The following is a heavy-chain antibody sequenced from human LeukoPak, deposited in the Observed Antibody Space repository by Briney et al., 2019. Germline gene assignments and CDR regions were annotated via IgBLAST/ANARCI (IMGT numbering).Heavy chain of an antibody. V-gene: IGHV4-4*07. CDR2: IYTSGST. CDR1: GGSLSSYY. Sequence: SETLSLTCTVSGGSLSSYYWNWIRQPAGKGLEWIGRIYTSGSTNYNPSLKSRVTMSVDTSKNQFSLKLSSVTAADTAVYYCARDKSRTYGSADAFDIWGQGTMVTVSS. J-gene: IGHJ3*02. CDR3: ARDKSRTYGSADAFDI. D-gene: IGHD3-10*01.